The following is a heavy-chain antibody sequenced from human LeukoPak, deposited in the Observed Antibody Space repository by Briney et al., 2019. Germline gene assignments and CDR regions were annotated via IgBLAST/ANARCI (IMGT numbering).Heavy chain of an antibody. CDR2: IGPDGGTT. J-gene: IGHJ4*02. V-gene: IGHV3-64*01. CDR1: GFIFYTYG. D-gene: IGHD6-13*01. Sequence: GGSLRLSCAASGFIFYTYGMHWVRQAPGKGLEYVSGIGPDGGTTYYANSVKDRFTISRDNSKYMLYLQMGSLTADDMAVYYCARGAQLTDFWGQGTLVIVSS. CDR3: ARGAQLTDF.